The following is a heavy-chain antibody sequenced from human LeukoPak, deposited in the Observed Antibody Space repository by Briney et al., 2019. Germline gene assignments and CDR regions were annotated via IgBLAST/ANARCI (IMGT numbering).Heavy chain of an antibody. D-gene: IGHD3-16*01. CDR1: GFRFSDFT. CDR3: GKEGGA. Sequence: PGGSLRLSCAAPGFRFSDFTMTWVRQAPGKGPEWVSAIGGRGGSTYYAVSVGGRFTISRDNSKDMVYLQMNSLKVEDTATYYCGKEGGAWGQGTKVTVSS. CDR2: IGGRGGST. J-gene: IGHJ5*02. V-gene: IGHV3-23*01.